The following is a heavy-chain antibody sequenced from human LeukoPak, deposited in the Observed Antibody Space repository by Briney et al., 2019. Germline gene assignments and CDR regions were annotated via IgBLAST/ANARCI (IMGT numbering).Heavy chain of an antibody. D-gene: IGHD5-18*01. CDR3: ARASGDIVETATMGSY. Sequence: PGGSLRLSCTASPDTFSLYGFHWVCQAPGKGLEWVSSISSSSSSIYYADSVKGRFTISRDNAKNSLYLQMNSLRAEDTAVYYCARASGDIVETATMGSYWGQGTLVTVSS. CDR2: ISSSSSSI. J-gene: IGHJ4*02. V-gene: IGHV3-21*01. CDR1: PDTFSLYG.